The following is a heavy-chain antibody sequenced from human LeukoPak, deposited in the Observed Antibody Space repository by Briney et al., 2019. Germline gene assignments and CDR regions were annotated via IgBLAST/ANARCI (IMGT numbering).Heavy chain of an antibody. J-gene: IGHJ4*02. CDR2: MNPNSGNT. Sequence: GASVKVSCKASGYTFISYGISWVRQAPGQGLEWMGWMNPNSGNTGYAQKFQGRVTITRNTSISTAYMELSSLRSEDTAVYYCARHQMDFDYWGQGTLVTVSS. CDR1: GYTFISYG. CDR3: ARHQMDFDY. D-gene: IGHD2-8*01. V-gene: IGHV1-8*01.